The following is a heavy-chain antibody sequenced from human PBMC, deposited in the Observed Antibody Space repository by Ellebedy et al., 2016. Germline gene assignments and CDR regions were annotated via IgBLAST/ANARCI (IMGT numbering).Heavy chain of an antibody. D-gene: IGHD6-13*01. J-gene: IGHJ4*02. Sequence: SETLSLTXTVSGYSISSGYYWGWIRQPPGKGLEWIGSIYYSGSTYYNPSLKSRVTISVDTSKNQFSLKLSSVTAADTAVYYCARVGMGGDYFDYWGQGTLVTVSS. V-gene: IGHV4-38-2*02. CDR2: IYYSGST. CDR1: GYSISSGYY. CDR3: ARVGMGGDYFDY.